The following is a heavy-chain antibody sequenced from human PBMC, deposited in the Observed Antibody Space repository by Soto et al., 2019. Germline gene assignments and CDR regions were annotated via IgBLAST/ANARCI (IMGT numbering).Heavy chain of an antibody. CDR3: ARSVAATPYYYYGMDV. V-gene: IGHV1-3*01. CDR2: INAGNGNT. D-gene: IGHD2-15*01. CDR1: GYTFPSYA. Sequence: GASVKVSCKASGYTFPSYATHWVRQAPGQRLEWMEWINAGNGNTKYSQKFQGRVTITRDTSASTAYMELSSLRSEDTAVYYCARSVAATPYYYYGMDVWGQGTTVTVAS. J-gene: IGHJ6*02.